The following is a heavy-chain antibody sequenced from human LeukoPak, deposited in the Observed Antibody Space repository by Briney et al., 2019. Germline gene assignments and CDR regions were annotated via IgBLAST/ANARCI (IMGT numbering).Heavy chain of an antibody. J-gene: IGHJ4*02. CDR2: ISYDGSNK. CDR3: ARGEGKRYSSSPYYFDY. CDR1: GFTFSSYA. V-gene: IGHV3-30-3*01. D-gene: IGHD6-13*01. Sequence: PGGSLRLSCAASGFTFSSYAMHWVRQAPGKGLEWVAVISYDGSNKYYADSVRGRFTISRDNSKNTLYLQMNSLRAEDTAMYYCARGEGKRYSSSPYYFDYWGQGTLVTVSS.